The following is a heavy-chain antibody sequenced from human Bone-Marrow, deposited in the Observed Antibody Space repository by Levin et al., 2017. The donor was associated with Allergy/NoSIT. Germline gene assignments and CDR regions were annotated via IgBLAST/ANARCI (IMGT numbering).Heavy chain of an antibody. CDR3: ARDAGNSVLFDV. V-gene: IGHV3-48*01. CDR2: IRSGGDIF. CDR1: NFTLKNYG. J-gene: IGHJ3*01. Sequence: HPGGSLRLSCEASNFTLKNYGFNWVRQSPGKGLEWIAYIRSGGDIFFYADSVRGRFSISRDDANNLVHLQMNSLRVEDTALYFCARDAGNSVLFDVWGRGTMVTVSS. D-gene: IGHD4-23*01.